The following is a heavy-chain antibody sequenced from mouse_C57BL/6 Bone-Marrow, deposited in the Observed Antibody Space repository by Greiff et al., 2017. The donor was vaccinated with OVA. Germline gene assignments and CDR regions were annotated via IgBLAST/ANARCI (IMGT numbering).Heavy chain of an antibody. D-gene: IGHD1-1*01. CDR1: GYTFTSYG. J-gene: IGHJ4*01. Sequence: QVQLQQSGAELARPGASVKLSCKASGYTFTSYGISWVKQRTGQGLEWIGEIYPRSGNTYYNEKFKGKATLTADKSSSTAYMELRSLTSEDSAVYFCARHPLYYYGSTYYAMDYWGQGTSVTVSS. V-gene: IGHV1-81*01. CDR2: IYPRSGNT. CDR3: ARHPLYYYGSTYYAMDY.